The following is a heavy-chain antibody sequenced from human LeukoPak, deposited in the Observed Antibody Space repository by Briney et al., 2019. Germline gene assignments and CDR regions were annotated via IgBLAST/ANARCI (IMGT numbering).Heavy chain of an antibody. D-gene: IGHD2-15*01. Sequence: SETLSLTCTVSGGSISSYYWSWNRQPPGKGLEWMGYIYYSGSTNYNPSLKSRVTISVDTSKNQFSLKLSSVTAADTAVYYCARGYCSGGSCYYFDYWGQGTLVTVSS. J-gene: IGHJ4*02. V-gene: IGHV4-59*01. CDR3: ARGYCSGGSCYYFDY. CDR1: GGSISSYY. CDR2: IYYSGST.